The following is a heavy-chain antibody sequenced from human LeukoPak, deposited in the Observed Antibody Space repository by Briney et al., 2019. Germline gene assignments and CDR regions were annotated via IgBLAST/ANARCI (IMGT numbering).Heavy chain of an antibody. CDR1: GYSFTGYW. J-gene: IGHJ3*02. V-gene: IGHV5-51*01. D-gene: IGHD3-22*01. CDR2: IYPGDSDT. Sequence: GESLKISRXGSGYSFTGYWIGWVRQMAGKGLEWMRIIYPGDSDTRYSPSFQGQVTISADKSISTAYLQWSSLKASDTAMYYCARPFYDYYDSSGASDAFDIWGQGTMVTVSS. CDR3: ARPFYDYYDSSGASDAFDI.